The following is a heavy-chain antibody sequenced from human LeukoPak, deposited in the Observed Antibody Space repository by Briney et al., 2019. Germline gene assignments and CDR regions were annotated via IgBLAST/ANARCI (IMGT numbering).Heavy chain of an antibody. CDR2: IGTAGDT. V-gene: IGHV3-13*01. Sequence: PGGSLRLSCAASGFTFSSYDMHWVRQATGKGLEWVSAIGTAGDTYYPGSVKGRFTISRDNSKNTLYLQMNSLRAEDTAVYYCARGPSQQLVPTDWFDPWGQGTLVTVSS. J-gene: IGHJ5*02. D-gene: IGHD6-13*01. CDR3: ARGPSQQLVPTDWFDP. CDR1: GFTFSSYD.